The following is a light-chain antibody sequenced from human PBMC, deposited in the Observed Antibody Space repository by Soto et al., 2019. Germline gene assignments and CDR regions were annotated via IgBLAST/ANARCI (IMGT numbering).Light chain of an antibody. Sequence: IGVTHSAVTLSLNTKERATFSCRASQSVSSSYIAWYQQKRGQAPRRLIYGASIRATGIPDRFSGSGSGTDFTLTISSLEPEDFAVYYCQQRSNWTPTITLGQGRRL. CDR1: QSVSSSY. CDR2: GAS. V-gene: IGKV3D-20*02. CDR3: QQRSNWTPTIT. J-gene: IGKJ5*01.